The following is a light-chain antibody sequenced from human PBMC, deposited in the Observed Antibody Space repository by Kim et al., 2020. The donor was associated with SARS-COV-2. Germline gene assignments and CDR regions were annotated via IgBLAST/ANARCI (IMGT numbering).Light chain of an antibody. J-gene: IGLJ1*01. CDR3: QAWDSSTHNYV. Sequence: SYELTQPPSVSVSPGQTASITCSGYKLGDKYVSWYQQKPGQSPVVVIYQDKQRPSGIPERFSGSNSGNTATLTISGTQAMDEADYYCQAWDSSTHNYVFGARTKVTVL. V-gene: IGLV3-1*01. CDR1: KLGDKY. CDR2: QDK.